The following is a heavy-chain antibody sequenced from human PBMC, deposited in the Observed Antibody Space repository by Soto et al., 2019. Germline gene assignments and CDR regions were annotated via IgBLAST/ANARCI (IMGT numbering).Heavy chain of an antibody. D-gene: IGHD3-10*01. CDR3: ARLGGLLWCGESNGYFDY. Sequence: EVQLVQSGAEVKKPGESLKISCKGSGYSFTSYWIGWVRQMPGKGLEWMGIIYPGDSDTRYSPSFQGQVTISADKSISTAYLRWSSLKASDTAMYYCARLGGLLWCGESNGYFDYWGQGTLVTVTS. V-gene: IGHV5-51*03. CDR2: IYPGDSDT. CDR1: GYSFTSYW. J-gene: IGHJ4*02.